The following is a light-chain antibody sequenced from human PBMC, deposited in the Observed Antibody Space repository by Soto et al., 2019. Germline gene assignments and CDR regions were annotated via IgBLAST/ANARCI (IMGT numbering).Light chain of an antibody. J-gene: IGKJ1*01. CDR3: QQSYSTPPT. CDR2: AAS. Sequence: DIQMTQSPSSLSASVGDRVTITCRASQSISSYLNWYQQKPGKAPKLLIYAASSLQSGVLSRFSGSGSGTDFSLTISSLQPEDFATYYCQQSYSTPPTFGQGTNVEL. CDR1: QSISSY. V-gene: IGKV1-39*01.